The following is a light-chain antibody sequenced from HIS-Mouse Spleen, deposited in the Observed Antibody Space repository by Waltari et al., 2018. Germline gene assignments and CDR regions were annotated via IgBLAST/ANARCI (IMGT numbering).Light chain of an antibody. CDR1: SSDVGSYNL. Sequence: QSALTQPASVSGSPGQSITIPCPGTSSDVGSYNLVSWYQQHPSKAPKLMIYEGSKRPSGVSNRFSGSKSGNTASLTISGLQAEDEADYYCCSYAGSSTWVFGGGTKLTVL. CDR2: EGS. CDR3: CSYAGSSTWV. J-gene: IGLJ3*02. V-gene: IGLV2-23*01.